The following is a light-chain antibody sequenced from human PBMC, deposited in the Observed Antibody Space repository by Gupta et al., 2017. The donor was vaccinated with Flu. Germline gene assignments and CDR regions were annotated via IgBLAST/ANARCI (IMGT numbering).Light chain of an antibody. CDR2: DAS. V-gene: IGKV3-11*01. CDR1: QTIRTY. J-gene: IGKJ5*01. CDR3: QQRGGWPLT. Sequence: PATLSLSPGERATLSCRASQTIRTYLAWYQHKPGQAPRLLIHDASNRATGIPARFSGSGSGTDFTLIISSLEPEDFAVYYCQQRGGWPLTFGQGTRLEI.